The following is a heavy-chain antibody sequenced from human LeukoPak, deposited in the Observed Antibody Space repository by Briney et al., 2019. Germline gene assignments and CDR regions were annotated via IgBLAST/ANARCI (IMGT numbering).Heavy chain of an antibody. J-gene: IGHJ4*02. CDR1: GFTFSSYA. CDR3: ARDYSGGLDY. CDR2: ISSNGAYT. D-gene: IGHD6-19*01. Sequence: PGGSLRLSCAASGFTFSSYAIHWVRQAPGKGLDYVSAISSNGAYTYFANSVEGRFTITRDSSKNTVYLQMGSLRAEDTAVYYCARDYSGGLDYWGQGTLVTVPS. V-gene: IGHV3-64*01.